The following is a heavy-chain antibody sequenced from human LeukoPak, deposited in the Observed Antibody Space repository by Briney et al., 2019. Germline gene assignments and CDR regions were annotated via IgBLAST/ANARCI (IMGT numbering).Heavy chain of an antibody. V-gene: IGHV4-4*07. CDR2: ISRSGST. Sequence: SETLSLTCTVSGASISSSYWTWVRQPAGKGLEWMGRISRSGSTDYNPSLKRRITMSVDTSKNQFSLKLSSVTAADTAVYYCAREGRSSTPGYWGQGVLVTVSS. CDR1: GASISSSY. CDR3: AREGRSSTPGY. D-gene: IGHD2-15*01. J-gene: IGHJ4*02.